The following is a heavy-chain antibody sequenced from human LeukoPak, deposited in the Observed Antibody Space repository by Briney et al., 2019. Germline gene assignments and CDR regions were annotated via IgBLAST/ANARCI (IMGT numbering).Heavy chain of an antibody. Sequence: SETLSLTCAVYGGSFSGYYWSWIRQPPGKGLEWIGEINHSGSTNYNPSLKSRVTISVDTSKNQFSLKLSSVTAADTAVYYCARVRYCSSSSSSCPWGQGTLVTVSS. J-gene: IGHJ5*02. CDR1: GGSFSGYY. CDR2: INHSGST. V-gene: IGHV4-34*01. CDR3: ARVRYCSSSSSSCP. D-gene: IGHD2-2*01.